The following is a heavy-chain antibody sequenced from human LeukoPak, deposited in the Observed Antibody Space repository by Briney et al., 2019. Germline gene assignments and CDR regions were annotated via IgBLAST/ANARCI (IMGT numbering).Heavy chain of an antibody. D-gene: IGHD5-12*01. CDR3: AREPLVVGATVDY. V-gene: IGHV1-18*01. Sequence: GASVKVSCKASGYTFTSYAISWVRQAPGQGLEWVGWITTYNGNTNYAQKLQGRVTMTTDTSTSTAYMELRSLRSDDTAVYYCAREPLVVGATVDYWGQGTLVTVSS. J-gene: IGHJ4*02. CDR2: ITTYNGNT. CDR1: GYTFTSYA.